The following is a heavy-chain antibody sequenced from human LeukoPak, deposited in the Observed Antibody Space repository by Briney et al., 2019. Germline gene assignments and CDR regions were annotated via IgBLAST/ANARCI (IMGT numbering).Heavy chain of an antibody. CDR3: ARVSFQGYFDY. Sequence: ASVKVSCKASGYTFTDYYLHWVRQAPGQGLEWMGWISAYNGNTNYAQKLQGRVTMTTDTSTSTAYMELRSLRSDDTAVYYCARVSFQGYFDYWGQGTLVTVSS. J-gene: IGHJ4*02. D-gene: IGHD3-16*02. CDR2: ISAYNGNT. CDR1: GYTFTDYY. V-gene: IGHV1-18*04.